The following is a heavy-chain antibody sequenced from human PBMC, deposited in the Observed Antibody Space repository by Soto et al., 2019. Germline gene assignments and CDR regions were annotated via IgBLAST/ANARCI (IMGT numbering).Heavy chain of an antibody. J-gene: IGHJ4*02. D-gene: IGHD3-10*01. Sequence: GSLRLSCAASGFSFSIYSMSWVRQAPGKGLEWVSVIYSGGSTYYADSVKGRFTISRDNSKNTLYLQMNSLRADDTAVYYCARGGTMALDYWGQGTLVTVSS. V-gene: IGHV3-66*01. CDR2: IYSGGST. CDR1: GFSFSIYS. CDR3: ARGGTMALDY.